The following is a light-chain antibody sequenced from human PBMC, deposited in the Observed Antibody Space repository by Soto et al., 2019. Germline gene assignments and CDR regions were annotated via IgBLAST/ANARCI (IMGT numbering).Light chain of an antibody. Sequence: QAVLTQPPSVSAAPGQKVTISCSGSSSNIGNNYVSWYQQLPGTAPKLLIYDNNKRPSGIPDRFSGSKSGTSATLGITGLQTGDEADYYCGTWDSSLSALCVFGTGTKLTVL. CDR2: DNN. CDR3: GTWDSSLSALCV. CDR1: SSNIGNNY. J-gene: IGLJ1*01. V-gene: IGLV1-51*01.